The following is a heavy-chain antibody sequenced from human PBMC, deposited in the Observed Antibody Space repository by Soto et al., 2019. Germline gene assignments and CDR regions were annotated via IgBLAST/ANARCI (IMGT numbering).Heavy chain of an antibody. D-gene: IGHD3-10*01. V-gene: IGHV3-7*01. J-gene: IGHJ3*02. Sequence: EVQLVESGGGLVQPGGSLRLSCAASGFTLSSDWMSWVRQAPGKGLEWVANIKQDGSEDYYVDSVTGRFTISTDNAKNPLSLQMNRLRSEDTAVYSCASRVGFLWFGESPLGGAFGIWGQGTMVAVGS. CDR2: IKQDGSED. CDR1: GFTLSSDW. CDR3: ASRVGFLWFGESPLGGAFGI.